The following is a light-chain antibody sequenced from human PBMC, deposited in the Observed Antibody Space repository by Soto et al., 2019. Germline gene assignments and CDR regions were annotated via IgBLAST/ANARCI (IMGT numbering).Light chain of an antibody. J-gene: IGKJ3*01. Sequence: EIVLKQSPGTLSLSPGERATLSCRASQSFSSSYLAWYQQKPGQAPRLLIYGASSRATGIPDRFSGSGSGTDFTLTISRLEPEDFAVYYCQQYGSSPITFGPGTKVDIK. CDR2: GAS. CDR3: QQYGSSPIT. V-gene: IGKV3-20*01. CDR1: QSFSSSY.